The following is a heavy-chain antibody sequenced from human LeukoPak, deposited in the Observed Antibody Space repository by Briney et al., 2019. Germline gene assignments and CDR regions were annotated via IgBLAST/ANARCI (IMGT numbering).Heavy chain of an antibody. V-gene: IGHV4-59*08. D-gene: IGHD2-2*01. CDR2: IYYSGST. Sequence: PSGTLSLTCTVSGGSISSYYWSWVRQPPGKGLEWIGYIYYSGSTNYNPSLKSRVTISVDTSKNQFSLKLSSVTAADTAVYYCARHRCSSTSCYDAFDIWGQGTMVTVSS. CDR1: GGSISSYY. CDR3: ARHRCSSTSCYDAFDI. J-gene: IGHJ3*02.